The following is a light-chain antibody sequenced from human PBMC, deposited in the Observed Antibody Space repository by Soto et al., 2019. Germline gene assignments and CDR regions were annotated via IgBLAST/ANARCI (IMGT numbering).Light chain of an antibody. J-gene: IGLJ1*01. V-gene: IGLV2-14*03. CDR2: DVS. CDR3: SSYTGSSTRFV. Sequence: QSVLTQPASVSGSPGQSITISCTGTSSDVGAYNYVSWYQLHPGKAPKVMIYDVSNRPSGVSNRFSGSKSGNTASLTISGLQAEDEADYYCSSYTGSSTRFVFGTGTKVPVL. CDR1: SSDVGAYNY.